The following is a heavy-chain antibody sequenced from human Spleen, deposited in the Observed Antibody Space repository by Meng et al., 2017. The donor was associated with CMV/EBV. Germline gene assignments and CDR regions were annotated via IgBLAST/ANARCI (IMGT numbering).Heavy chain of an antibody. Sequence: LSCAAAGFTLHDYAMHWVRQAPGKGLEWVTFLSYDGNYKYYADSVKGRFTISRDNSKNTLYLQMNSLRAEDTAVYYCARSGSGSYFDYWGRGTLVTVSS. V-gene: IGHV3-30-3*01. D-gene: IGHD3-10*01. J-gene: IGHJ4*02. CDR1: GFTLHDYA. CDR2: LSYDGNYK. CDR3: ARSGSGSYFDY.